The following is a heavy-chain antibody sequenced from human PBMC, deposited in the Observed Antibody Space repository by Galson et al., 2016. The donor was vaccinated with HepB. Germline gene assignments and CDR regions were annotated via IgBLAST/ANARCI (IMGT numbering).Heavy chain of an antibody. V-gene: IGHV3-7*02. D-gene: IGHD3-10*01. CDR1: GFSLSNYW. CDR2: IEGDGSET. J-gene: IGHJ4*02. CDR3: PEVYYGSVIYHSNYFDS. Sequence: SLRLSCAASGFSLSNYWMDWVRQAPGKGLEWVANIEGDGSETNYVDSVKGRFTISRDNTKNTVYLQMNSLRAGDTSVYYCPEVYYGSVIYHSNYFDSWGQGTLVTVSS.